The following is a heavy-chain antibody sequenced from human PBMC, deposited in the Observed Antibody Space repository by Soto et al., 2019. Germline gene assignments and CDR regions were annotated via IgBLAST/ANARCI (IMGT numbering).Heavy chain of an antibody. D-gene: IGHD3-9*01. CDR2: ISSSSSYI. V-gene: IGHV3-21*01. CDR3: ASAVLTGYYIMSDYYGMDV. CDR1: GFTFSSYS. J-gene: IGHJ6*02. Sequence: EVQLVESGGGLVKPGGSLRLSCAASGFTFSSYSMNWVRQAPGKGLEWVSSISSSSSYIYYADSVKGRFTISRDNAKNSLYLQMNSLRAEDTAVYYCASAVLTGYYIMSDYYGMDVWGQGTTVTVSS.